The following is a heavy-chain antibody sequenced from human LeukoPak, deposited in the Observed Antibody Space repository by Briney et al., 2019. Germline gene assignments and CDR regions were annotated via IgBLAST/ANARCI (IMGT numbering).Heavy chain of an antibody. J-gene: IGHJ4*02. CDR2: ISSDGTNT. V-gene: IGHV3-74*01. CDR3: ARDPGHSNYINDY. CDR1: GFTFSNYW. D-gene: IGHD4-11*01. Sequence: GGSLRLSCAASGFTFSNYWMHWVRQSPGKGLVWVSRISSDGTNTNYADSVKGRFTISRDNAENTLYLQMTSLRAEDTAVYYCARDPGHSNYINDYWGQGTLVTVSS.